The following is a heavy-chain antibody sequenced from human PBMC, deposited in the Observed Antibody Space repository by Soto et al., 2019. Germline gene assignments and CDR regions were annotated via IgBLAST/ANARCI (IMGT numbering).Heavy chain of an antibody. V-gene: IGHV1-69*01. Sequence: QVQLVQSGAEVKKPGSSVKVSCKASGGTFNSYPISWVRQAPGQGLEWMGGIIPILGTANYAQKFQGRVTITADESTSTAYMELSSLRSEDTALYYCVKSFSIYGYSEFDHWGQGTLVTVSS. J-gene: IGHJ4*02. CDR3: VKSFSIYGYSEFDH. D-gene: IGHD2-21*01. CDR2: IIPILGTA. CDR1: GGTFNSYP.